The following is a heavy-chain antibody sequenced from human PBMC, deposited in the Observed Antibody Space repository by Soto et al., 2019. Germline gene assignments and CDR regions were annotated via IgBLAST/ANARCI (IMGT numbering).Heavy chain of an antibody. CDR2: ISYGGST. V-gene: IGHV4-39*01. CDR3: ARQDRYCSSATCYPSVDY. J-gene: IGHJ4*02. CDR1: GGSTSSRNYY. D-gene: IGHD2-2*01. Sequence: SETLSLTCTVPGGSTSSRNYYGGGIRQPPGKGLEWIGSISYGGSTYYNPSLKSRVTISVDTSKNQFSLKLSSVTAADTAVYYCARQDRYCSSATCYPSVDYWGQGTLVTVSS.